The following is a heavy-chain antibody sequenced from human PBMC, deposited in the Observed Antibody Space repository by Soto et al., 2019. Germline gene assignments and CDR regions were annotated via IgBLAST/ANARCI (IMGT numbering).Heavy chain of an antibody. J-gene: IGHJ2*01. CDR3: ASQDYSSSTDASFLVNGYFDL. CDR1: GGSISSSKW. V-gene: IGHV4-4*02. Sequence: QMELQESGPGLVKPSGTLSLTCGVSGGSISSSKWWTWVRQPPGKGPEWIGEIYHSGSTNYNPSLTSRVTILLDKSNNQFSLTLTSVTAADTAVYYCASQDYSSSTDASFLVNGYFDLWARGILVTVSS. CDR2: IYHSGST. D-gene: IGHD6-6*01.